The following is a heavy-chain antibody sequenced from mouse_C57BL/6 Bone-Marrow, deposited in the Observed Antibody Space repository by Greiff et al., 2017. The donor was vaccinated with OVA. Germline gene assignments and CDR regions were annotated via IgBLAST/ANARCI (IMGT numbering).Heavy chain of an antibody. CDR2: ISSGGDYI. J-gene: IGHJ3*01. CDR3: TRSPYGYGGFAY. Sequence: EVQGVESGEGLVKPGGSLKLSCAASGFTFSSYAMSWVRQTPEKRLEWVAYISSGGDYIYYADTVKGRFTISRDNARNTLYLQMSSLKSEDTAMYYCTRSPYGYGGFAYWGQGTLVTVSA. V-gene: IGHV5-9-1*02. D-gene: IGHD2-2*01. CDR1: GFTFSSYA.